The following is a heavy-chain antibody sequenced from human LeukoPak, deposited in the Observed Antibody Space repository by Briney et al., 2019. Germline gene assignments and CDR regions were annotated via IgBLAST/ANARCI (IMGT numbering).Heavy chain of an antibody. Sequence: SQTLSLTCTVSSGSISSSNYYWSWIRQPAGKGLEWIGRISTIGSTNYNPSLNSRVTISIDTSKNQFSLKLSSVTAADTAVYYCARLGYYRSGSYYNGWFDPWGQGTLVTVSS. J-gene: IGHJ5*02. CDR3: ARLGYYRSGSYYNGWFDP. V-gene: IGHV4-61*02. D-gene: IGHD3-10*01. CDR2: ISTIGST. CDR1: SGSISSSNYY.